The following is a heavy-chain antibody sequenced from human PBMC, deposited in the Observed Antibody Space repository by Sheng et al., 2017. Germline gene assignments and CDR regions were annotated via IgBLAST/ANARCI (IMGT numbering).Heavy chain of an antibody. CDR2: IYYSGST. V-gene: IGHV4-59*01. J-gene: IGHJ2*01. CDR1: GGSISSYY. CDR3: ARRVLISFGPGWYFDL. D-gene: IGHD3-3*02. Sequence: QVQLQESGPGLVKPSETLSLTCTVSGGSISSYYWSWIRQPPGKGLEWIGYIYYSGSTNYNPSLKSRVTISVDTSKNQFSLKLSSVTAADTAVYYCARRVLISFGPGWYFDLWGLAPWSLSPQ.